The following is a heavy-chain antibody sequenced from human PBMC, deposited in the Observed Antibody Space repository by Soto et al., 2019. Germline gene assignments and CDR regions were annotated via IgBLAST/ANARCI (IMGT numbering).Heavy chain of an antibody. D-gene: IGHD3-22*01. V-gene: IGHV4-59*01. J-gene: IGHJ4*02. Sequence: PSETLPLTCTVSGGSISSYYWSWIRQPQGKGLEWIGYIYYSGSTNYNPSLKSRVTISVDTSKNQFSLKLSSVTAADTAVYYCARESFYDSGGFHGFDYWGQGTLVTVSS. CDR2: IYYSGST. CDR1: GGSISSYY. CDR3: ARESFYDSGGFHGFDY.